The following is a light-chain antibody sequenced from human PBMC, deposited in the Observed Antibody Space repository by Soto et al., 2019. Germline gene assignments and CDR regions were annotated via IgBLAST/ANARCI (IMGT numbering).Light chain of an antibody. CDR2: KTS. CDR1: QSIDSW. CDR3: QQYKSFSLT. J-gene: IGKJ4*02. Sequence: DIQMTQSPSTLSASVGARVTITCRASQSIDSWLAWYQQKPGKAPNLLIYKTSNLESGVPSRFSGSGSGTEFSLTSSSLQPYDFATYYCQQYKSFSLTFGGGTRVEVK. V-gene: IGKV1-5*03.